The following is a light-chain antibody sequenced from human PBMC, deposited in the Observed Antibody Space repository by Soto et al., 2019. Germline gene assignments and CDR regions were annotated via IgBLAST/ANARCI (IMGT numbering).Light chain of an antibody. J-gene: IGLJ1*01. CDR1: SSDVGAYNY. CDR2: DVS. V-gene: IGLV2-11*01. Sequence: QAVLTRPRSVSGSPGQAVTISCTGTSSDVGAYNYVSLYQQHPGKAPKLMTYDVSKRPSGVPDRFSGSKSGNTASLTISGLQAEDEADYYCCSYADNYSYVFGTGTKVTV. CDR3: CSYADNYSYV.